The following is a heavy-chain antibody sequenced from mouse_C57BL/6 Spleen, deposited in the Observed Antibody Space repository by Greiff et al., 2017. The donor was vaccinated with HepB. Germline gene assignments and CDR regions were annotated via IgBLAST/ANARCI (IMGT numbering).Heavy chain of an antibody. Sequence: EVQLVESGGDLVKPGGSLKLSCAASGFTFSSYGMSWVRQTPDKRLEWVATISSGGSYTYYPDSVKGRFTISRDNAKNTLYLQMSSLKSEDTAMYYCARRGSTTDGWYFDVWGTGTTVTVSS. D-gene: IGHD2-14*01. CDR1: GFTFSSYG. J-gene: IGHJ1*03. V-gene: IGHV5-6*01. CDR2: ISSGGSYT. CDR3: ARRGSTTDGWYFDV.